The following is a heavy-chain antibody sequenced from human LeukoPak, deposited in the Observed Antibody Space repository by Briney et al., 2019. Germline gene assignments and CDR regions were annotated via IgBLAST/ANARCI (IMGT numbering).Heavy chain of an antibody. V-gene: IGHV1-69*05. CDR2: IIPIFGTA. CDR3: AASVDGSSWYGDY. CDR1: GGTFSSYA. J-gene: IGHJ4*02. D-gene: IGHD6-13*01. Sequence: ASVKVSCKASGGTFSSYAISWVRQAPGQGLEWMGGIIPIFGTANYAQKFQGRVTITTDESTSTAYMELSSLRSEDTAVYYCAASVDGSSWYGDYWGQGTLVTASS.